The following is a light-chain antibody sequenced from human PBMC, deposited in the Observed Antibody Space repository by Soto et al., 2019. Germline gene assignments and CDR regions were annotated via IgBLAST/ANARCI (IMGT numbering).Light chain of an antibody. V-gene: IGKV3-15*01. CDR1: QSVSNH. CDR2: GAS. Sequence: EIVMTQSPVTLSVSPGERATLSCRASQSVSNHLAWYQQKPGQAPRLLIYGASTRAIGITARFSGRGSGTEFALTISSLQSEEFAVYYCQQYNNWPPRTFGQATKLEIK. CDR3: QQYNNWPPRT. J-gene: IGKJ2*01.